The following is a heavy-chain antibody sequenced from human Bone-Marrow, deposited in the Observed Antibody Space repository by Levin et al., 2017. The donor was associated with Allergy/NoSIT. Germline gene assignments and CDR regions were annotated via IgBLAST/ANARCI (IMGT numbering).Heavy chain of an antibody. D-gene: IGHD5-12*01. CDR3: AKDLGSYSGYGSPIYYYYYGMDG. CDR2: ISYDGSNK. V-gene: IGHV3-30*18. CDR1: GFTFSSYG. Sequence: GGSLRLSCAASGFTFSSYGMHWVRQAPGKGLEWVAVISYDGSNKYYADSVKGRFTISRDNSKNTLYLQMNSLGAEDTAVYYCAKDLGSYSGYGSPIYYYYYGMDGWGQGTTVTVSS. J-gene: IGHJ6*02.